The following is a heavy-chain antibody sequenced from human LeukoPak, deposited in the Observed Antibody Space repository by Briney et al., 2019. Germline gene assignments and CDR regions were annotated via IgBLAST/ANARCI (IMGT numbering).Heavy chain of an antibody. CDR3: ITPLPYSAQ. CDR2: IKPKTDGETT. V-gene: IGHV3-15*07. Sequence: GGSLRLSCVASGLSFSDAWMNWVRQAPGKGLEWVGRIKPKTDGETTEYAAPVKGRFSISRDNSKNMLYLQMNSLKTEDTAVYYCITPLPYSAQGGQGTLVTVSS. CDR1: GLSFSDAW. J-gene: IGHJ4*02. D-gene: IGHD2-21*01.